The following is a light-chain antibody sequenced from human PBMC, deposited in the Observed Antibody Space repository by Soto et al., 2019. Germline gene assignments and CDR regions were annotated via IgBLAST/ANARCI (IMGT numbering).Light chain of an antibody. CDR2: GAS. CDR1: QSVSSN. Sequence: EIVMTQSPATLSVSPGERATLSCMASQSVSSNLAWYQQKPGQAPRLLIYGASTRATGIPARFSGSGSGTEFTLTISSLQSEDFAVYHCQQYNNWPPWTFGQGTKVDI. CDR3: QQYNNWPPWT. J-gene: IGKJ1*01. V-gene: IGKV3-15*01.